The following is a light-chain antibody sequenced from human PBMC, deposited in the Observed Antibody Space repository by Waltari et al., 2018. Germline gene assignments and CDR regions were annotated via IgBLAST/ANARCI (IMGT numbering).Light chain of an antibody. Sequence: QSGLTQPASVSGSPGQPITISCTGTSSDVGNYNFVSWYQQYPGKAPKLMVYEVTKRTSGVSDRFSGSKSGNTASLTIYGLQSEDEADYYCCSYAGLGIYVFGTGTKVTVL. CDR1: SSDVGNYNF. V-gene: IGLV2-23*02. J-gene: IGLJ1*01. CDR2: EVT. CDR3: CSYAGLGIYV.